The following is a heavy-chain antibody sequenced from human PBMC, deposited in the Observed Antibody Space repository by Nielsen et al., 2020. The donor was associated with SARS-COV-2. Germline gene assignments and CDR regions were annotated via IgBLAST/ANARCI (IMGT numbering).Heavy chain of an antibody. Sequence: ASVKVSCKASGYTFTTNGISWVRQAPGQGLEWMGWISVYNGNTNYAQKLQGRVTMTTDTSTSTAYMELRSLRSDDTAVYYCAREEVLLSYAFDIWGQGTMVTVSS. CDR3: AREEVLLSYAFDI. CDR2: ISVYNGNT. D-gene: IGHD3-10*01. CDR1: GYTFTTNG. J-gene: IGHJ3*02. V-gene: IGHV1-18*04.